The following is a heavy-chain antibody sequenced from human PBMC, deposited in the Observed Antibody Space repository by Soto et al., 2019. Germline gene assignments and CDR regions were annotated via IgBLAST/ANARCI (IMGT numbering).Heavy chain of an antibody. J-gene: IGHJ6*02. V-gene: IGHV1-46*01. CDR1: GYTFPSYY. Sequence: ASVKVSCKASGYTFPSYYMHWVREARWQCLWWMXIINPSGGSTSYAQKFQGRVTMTRDTSTSTVYMELSSLRSEDTAVYYCARVSMITFGGVITYYYYYGMDVWGQGTTVTVSS. D-gene: IGHD3-16*02. CDR3: ARVSMITFGGVITYYYYYGMDV. CDR2: INPSGGST.